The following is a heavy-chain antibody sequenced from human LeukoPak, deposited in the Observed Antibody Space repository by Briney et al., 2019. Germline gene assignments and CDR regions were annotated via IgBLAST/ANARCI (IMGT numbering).Heavy chain of an antibody. J-gene: IGHJ4*02. CDR1: GFTVSSNY. Sequence: GGSLRLSCAASGFTVSSNYMSWVRQAPGKGLEWVSVIYSGGSTYYADSVKGRFTISRDNSKNTLYVQMNSLRAEDTAVYYCARGGAARSFDFWGQGTLATVSS. V-gene: IGHV3-53*01. D-gene: IGHD6-6*01. CDR2: IYSGGST. CDR3: ARGGAARSFDF.